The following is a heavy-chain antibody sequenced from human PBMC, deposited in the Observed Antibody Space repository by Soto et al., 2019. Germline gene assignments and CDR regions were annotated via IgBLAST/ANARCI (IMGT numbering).Heavy chain of an antibody. CDR1: GGSISSYY. CDR3: ARDVSRGSGSYFDC. D-gene: IGHD3-10*01. CDR2: IYYSGST. V-gene: IGHV4-59*01. J-gene: IGHJ4*02. Sequence: SETLSLTCTVSGGSISSYYWSWIRQPPGKGLEWIGYIYYSGSTNYNPSLKSRVTISVDTSKNQFSLKLSSVTAADTAVYYCARDVSRGSGSYFDCWGQGTLVTVSS.